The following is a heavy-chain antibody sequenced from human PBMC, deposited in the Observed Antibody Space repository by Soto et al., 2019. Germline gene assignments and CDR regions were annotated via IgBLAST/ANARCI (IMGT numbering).Heavy chain of an antibody. J-gene: IGHJ4*02. Sequence: QLHLQESGPGLVKPSETLSLTCTVSGESITSSNKYWGWARQPPGKGLEWIGSTYYRGSAYYSPSLKSRVTISIDSSENQLSLKLSSVTAADTAVYYCARRSYDNSGYYYVDYWGQGTLVTVSS. CDR2: TYYRGSA. CDR1: GESITSSNKY. CDR3: ARRSYDNSGYYYVDY. D-gene: IGHD3-22*01. V-gene: IGHV4-39*01.